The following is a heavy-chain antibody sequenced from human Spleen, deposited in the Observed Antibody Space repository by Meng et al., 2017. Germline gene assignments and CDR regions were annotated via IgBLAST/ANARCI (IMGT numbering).Heavy chain of an antibody. CDR2: ISYDGNNE. CDR1: GFSFHNYA. CDR3: VRGRYGSVGFDY. J-gene: IGHJ4*02. Sequence: GESLKISCAASGFSFHNYALNWVRQTPGKGLEWVAVISYDGNNEYYADSVKGRFTISRDNAKNTLYLQMNSLRAEDTAVYYCVRGRYGSVGFDYWGQGTLVTVSS. V-gene: IGHV3-30*04. D-gene: IGHD5-18*01.